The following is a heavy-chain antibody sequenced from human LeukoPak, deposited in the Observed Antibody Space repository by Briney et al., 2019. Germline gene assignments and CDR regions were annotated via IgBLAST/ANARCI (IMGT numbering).Heavy chain of an antibody. CDR3: ARVFARGGEISGSYYYY. CDR1: GGTFSTYA. J-gene: IGHJ4*02. V-gene: IGHV1-69*05. D-gene: IGHD3-10*01. Sequence: GSSVKVSCKASGGTFSTYAVNWVRQAPGQGLEWMGGIIPLFGTANYAQKFQGRVTITTDESTSTAYMELSSLRSEDTAISYCARVFARGGEISGSYYYYWGQGTLVTVSS. CDR2: IIPLFGTA.